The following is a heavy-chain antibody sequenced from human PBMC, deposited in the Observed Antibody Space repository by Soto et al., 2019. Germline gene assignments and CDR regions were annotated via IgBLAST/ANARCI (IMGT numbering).Heavy chain of an antibody. CDR1: GCTFSSYA. J-gene: IGHJ5*02. D-gene: IGHD1-1*01. Sequence: ASVKVSCKASGCTFSSYAISWVRQAPGQGLEWMGGIIPIFGTANYAQKFQGRVTITADESTSTAYMELSRLRSEDTAVYYCARDWKAAWFDPWWQGTIVPVSS. CDR3: ARDWKAAWFDP. V-gene: IGHV1-69*13. CDR2: IIPIFGTA.